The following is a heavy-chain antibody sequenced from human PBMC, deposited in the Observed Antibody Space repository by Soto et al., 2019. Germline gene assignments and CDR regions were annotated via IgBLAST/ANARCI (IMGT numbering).Heavy chain of an antibody. Sequence: SETLSLTCAVSGGSMSEYFWSWIRQSPGKGLEWIGYVYYLGSTDYNPSLKSRVTISVDTFKRQFSLKLSSVTVADTAVYYCARDGYDGSGSPYPAYWGPGAQVTVSS. J-gene: IGHJ4*02. D-gene: IGHD3-10*01. CDR2: VYYLGST. V-gene: IGHV4-59*01. CDR3: ARDGYDGSGSPYPAY. CDR1: GGSMSEYF.